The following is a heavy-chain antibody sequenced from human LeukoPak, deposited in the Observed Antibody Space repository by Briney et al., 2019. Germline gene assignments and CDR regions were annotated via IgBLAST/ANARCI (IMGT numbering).Heavy chain of an antibody. J-gene: IGHJ6*02. CDR3: ARLRTDFWSGYAFYGMDV. CDR1: GYTFXSYG. Sequence: TVSCXXSGYTFXSYGISWVRQAPGQGLEWMGWISAYNGNTNYAQKLQGRVTMTTDTSTSTAYMELRSLRSDDTAVYYCARLRTDFWSGYAFYGMDVWGQGTTVTVSS. V-gene: IGHV1-18*01. CDR2: ISAYNGNT. D-gene: IGHD3-3*01.